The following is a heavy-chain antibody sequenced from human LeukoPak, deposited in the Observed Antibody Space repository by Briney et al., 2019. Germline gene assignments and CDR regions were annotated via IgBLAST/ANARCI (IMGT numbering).Heavy chain of an antibody. V-gene: IGHV1-69*13. Sequence: ASVKVSCKASGYTFTGYYMHWVRQAPGQGLEWMGGIIPIFGTANYAQKFQGRVTITADESTSTAYMELSSLRSEDTAVYYCARESIGLDYWGQGTLVTVSS. CDR1: GYTFTGYY. J-gene: IGHJ4*02. D-gene: IGHD2/OR15-2a*01. CDR2: IIPIFGTA. CDR3: ARESIGLDY.